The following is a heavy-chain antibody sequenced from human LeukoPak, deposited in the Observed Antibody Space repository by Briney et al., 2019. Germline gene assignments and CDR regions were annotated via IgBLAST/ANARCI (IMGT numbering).Heavy chain of an antibody. D-gene: IGHD3-3*01. CDR1: GFAFSNAW. Sequence: GGSLRLSCAASGFAFSNAWMSWVRQAPGKGLEWAGRIKSKTDGGTTDYAAPVKGRFTISRDDSKNTPYLQMNSLKTEDTAVYYCTTESELRFLEWLFQHWGQGTLVTVSS. CDR2: IKSKTDGGTT. V-gene: IGHV3-15*01. J-gene: IGHJ1*01. CDR3: TTESELRFLEWLFQH.